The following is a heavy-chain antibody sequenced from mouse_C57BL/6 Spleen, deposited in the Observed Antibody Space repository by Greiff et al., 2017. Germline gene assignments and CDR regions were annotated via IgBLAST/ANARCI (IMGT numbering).Heavy chain of an antibody. CDR3: ARRYYGSSYESWFAY. CDR2: IYPGSGST. V-gene: IGHV1-55*01. D-gene: IGHD1-1*01. J-gene: IGHJ3*01. Sequence: QVQLQQPGAELVKPGASVKMSCKASGYTFTSYWITWVKQRPGQGLEWIGDIYPGSGSTNYNEKFKSKATLTVDTSSSPAYMQLSSLTSEDSAVYYCARRYYGSSYESWFAYWGQGTLVTVSA. CDR1: GYTFTSYW.